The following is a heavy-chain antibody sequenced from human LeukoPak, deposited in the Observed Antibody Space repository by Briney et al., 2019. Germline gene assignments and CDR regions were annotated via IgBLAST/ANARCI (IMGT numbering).Heavy chain of an antibody. CDR1: GFTFSSYA. CDR2: ISGSGGST. V-gene: IGHV3-23*01. J-gene: IGHJ4*02. D-gene: IGHD5-12*01. CDR3: AKSDGYDSYFDY. Sequence: GGSLRLSCAASGFTFSSYAMSWVRQAPGKGLEWVSAISGSGGSTYYADTVKGRFTISRDNSKNTLYLQMNSLRAEDTAVYYCAKSDGYDSYFDYWGQGTLVTVSS.